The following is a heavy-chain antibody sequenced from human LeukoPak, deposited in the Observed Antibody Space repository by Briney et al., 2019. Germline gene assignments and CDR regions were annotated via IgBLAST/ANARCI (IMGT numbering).Heavy chain of an antibody. V-gene: IGHV3-21*01. D-gene: IGHD2-8*01. J-gene: IGHJ4*02. CDR3: ARVGAIYCTNGVCPPFDY. CDR2: ISSSSSYI. CDR1: GFTFSTYN. Sequence: PGGSLRLSCAASGFTFSTYNMNWVRQAPGKGLEWVSSISSSSSYIYYADSVKGRFTISRDNAKNSLYLQMNSLRAEDTAVYYCARVGAIYCTNGVCPPFDYWGQGTLVTVSS.